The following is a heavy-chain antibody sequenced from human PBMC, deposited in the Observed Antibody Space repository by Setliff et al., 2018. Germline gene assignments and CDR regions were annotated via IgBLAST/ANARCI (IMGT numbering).Heavy chain of an antibody. CDR2: IYYSGST. CDR3: ARGFDVCGGGACYTDGPYYFDY. V-gene: IGHV4-31*03. Sequence: SETLSLTCTVSGGSISSGGYYWSWIRQHPGKGLEWIGYIYYSGSTYYNLSLKSRVTISVDTSKNQFSLKLSPVAAADTAVYYCARGFDVCGGGACYTDGPYYFDYWGLGTLVTVSS. J-gene: IGHJ4*02. D-gene: IGHD2-21*02. CDR1: GGSISSGGYY.